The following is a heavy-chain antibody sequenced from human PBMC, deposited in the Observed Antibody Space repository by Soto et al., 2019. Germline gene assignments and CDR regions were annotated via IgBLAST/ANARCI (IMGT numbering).Heavy chain of an antibody. CDR3: ASSPRGYCSSTSCRELGNYYGMDV. CDR1: GYSFTSYW. Sequence: GESLKIPCKGSGYSFTSYWIGWVRQMPGKGLEWMGRIDPSDSYTNYSPSFQGHVTISADKSISTAYLQWSSLKASDTAMYYCASSPRGYCSSTSCRELGNYYGMDVWGQGTTVTVSS. CDR2: IDPSDSYT. V-gene: IGHV5-10-1*01. D-gene: IGHD2-2*01. J-gene: IGHJ6*02.